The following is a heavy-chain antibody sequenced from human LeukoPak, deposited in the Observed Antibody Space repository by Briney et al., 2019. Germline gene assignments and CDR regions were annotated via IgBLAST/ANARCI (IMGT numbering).Heavy chain of an antibody. CDR3: ARVTYDSSGYYLDC. CDR1: GYTFTGYY. J-gene: IGHJ4*02. D-gene: IGHD3-22*01. CDR2: INPNSGGT. Sequence: ASVKVSCKASGYTFTGYYMHWVRQAPGQGLEWMGWINPNSGGTNYAQKFQGRVTMTRDTSISTAYMELSRLRSDDTAVYYCARVTYDSSGYYLDCWGQGTLVTVSS. V-gene: IGHV1-2*02.